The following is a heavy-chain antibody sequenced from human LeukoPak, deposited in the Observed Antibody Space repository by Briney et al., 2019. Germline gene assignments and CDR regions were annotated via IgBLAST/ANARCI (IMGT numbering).Heavy chain of an antibody. D-gene: IGHD1-1*01. CDR2: INENGREK. V-gene: IGHV3-7*01. CDR3: ADNLSR. J-gene: IGHJ4*02. Sequence: GGSLRLSCAASGFTFSNYFISWVRQAPGKGLEWVANINENGREKFYGASVRGRFTISRDDAKNSVDLQMNSLRVEDTAVYYCADNLSRWGQGTLVTVSS. CDR1: GFTFSNYF.